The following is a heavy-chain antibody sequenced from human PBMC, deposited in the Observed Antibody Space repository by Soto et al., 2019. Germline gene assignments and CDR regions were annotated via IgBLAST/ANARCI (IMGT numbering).Heavy chain of an antibody. CDR3: ARDLSEGSGTYYPDS. CDR2: IWYDGSNK. D-gene: IGHD3-10*01. CDR1: GFTFSNSG. J-gene: IGHJ4*02. V-gene: IGHV3-33*01. Sequence: QVQLVESGGGVVQPGRSLRLSCAASGFTFSNSGMHWVRQAPGKGLEWVAVIWYDGSNKYYEESVKGRFTISRDNSKNTLYLQINSLRAEDTAVYYCARDLSEGSGTYYPDSWGQGTLVTVSS.